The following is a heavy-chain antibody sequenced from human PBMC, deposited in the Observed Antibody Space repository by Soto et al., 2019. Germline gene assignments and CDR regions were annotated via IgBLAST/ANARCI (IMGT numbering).Heavy chain of an antibody. Sequence: SETLSLTCTVSGGSISSYYWSWIRQPPGKGLEWIGYIYYSGSTNYNPSLKSRVTISVDTSKNQFSLKLSSVTAADTAVYYCARVGWGAYCGGDCYYFDYWGQGTLVTVSS. D-gene: IGHD2-21*02. CDR3: ARVGWGAYCGGDCYYFDY. V-gene: IGHV4-59*01. CDR1: GGSISSYY. J-gene: IGHJ4*02. CDR2: IYYSGST.